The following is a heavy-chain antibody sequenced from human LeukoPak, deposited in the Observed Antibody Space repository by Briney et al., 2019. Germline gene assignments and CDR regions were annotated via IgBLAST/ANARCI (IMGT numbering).Heavy chain of an antibody. V-gene: IGHV3-9*01. J-gene: IGHJ4*02. CDR3: AKGYCSGTSCYDDY. CDR1: GFTFDDYA. Sequence: GGSLRLSCAASGFTFDDYAMHWVRQAPGQGLELVSGFSWYSGSIAYADSVKGRFTISRDNAKNSLYLQMNSLRAEDTALYYCAKGYCSGTSCYDDYWGQGTLVTVSS. CDR2: FSWYSGSI. D-gene: IGHD2-2*01.